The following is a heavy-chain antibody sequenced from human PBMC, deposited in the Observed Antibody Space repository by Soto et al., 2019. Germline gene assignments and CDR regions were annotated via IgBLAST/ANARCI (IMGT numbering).Heavy chain of an antibody. D-gene: IGHD4-17*01. CDR1: AGSSNSYY. Sequence: QVQLQESGPGLVKPSETLSLICTVSAGSSNSYYWSWIRQPPRKGLEWIGYVYNSGSTYYNPPLTSRVSISLDTSQHQFSLYLHSMTAAVTAVYFCARAGIRDYGDYYNIDSWGQGTLVTVSS. CDR3: ARAGIRDYGDYYNIDS. J-gene: IGHJ4*02. CDR2: VYNSGST. V-gene: IGHV4-59*01.